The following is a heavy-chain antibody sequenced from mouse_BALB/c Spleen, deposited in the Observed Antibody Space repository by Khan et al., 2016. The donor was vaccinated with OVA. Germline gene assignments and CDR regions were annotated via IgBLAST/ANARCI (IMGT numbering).Heavy chain of an antibody. V-gene: IGHV5-6*01. D-gene: IGHD4-1*01. CDR3: ASHLSGSFAY. Sequence: EVELVESGGDLVKPGGSLKLSCAASGFTFSSYSMSWVRQTPDKRLEWVATISSDGDYTYFPDSVKGRFTISRDNAKNTANLQMSSLKSEDTALYYCASHLSGSFAYWGQGTLVTVSA. J-gene: IGHJ3*01. CDR2: ISSDGDYT. CDR1: GFTFSSYS.